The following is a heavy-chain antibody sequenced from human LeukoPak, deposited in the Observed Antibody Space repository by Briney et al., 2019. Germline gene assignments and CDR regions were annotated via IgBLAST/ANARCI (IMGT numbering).Heavy chain of an antibody. Sequence: GGSLRLSCAASGFTFSNHWMSWVRQAPGKGLEGVANIKQDGGEKNYADSVKGRSTISRDNAKNSLYLQMNSLRAEDTAVFYCARDGYASGSHDSWGQGTLVTVSS. CDR3: ARDGYASGSHDS. CDR1: GFTFSNHW. V-gene: IGHV3-7*04. CDR2: IKQDGGEK. D-gene: IGHD3-10*01. J-gene: IGHJ5*01.